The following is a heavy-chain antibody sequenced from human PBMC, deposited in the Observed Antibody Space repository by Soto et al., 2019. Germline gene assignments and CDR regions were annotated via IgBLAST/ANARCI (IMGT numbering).Heavy chain of an antibody. V-gene: IGHV4-59*01. CDR2: IYYSGST. J-gene: IGHJ6*03. Sequence: PSETLSLTCTVSGGSISSYYLSWIRQPPGKGLEWIGYIYYSGSTNYNLSLKSRVTISVDTSKDQFSLKLSSVTAADTAVYYCARIDSSGYFSGGCCSRVYYYMDVWGKGTSDTVSS. CDR1: GGSISSYY. D-gene: IGHD2-15*01. CDR3: ARIDSSGYFSGGCCSRVYYYMDV.